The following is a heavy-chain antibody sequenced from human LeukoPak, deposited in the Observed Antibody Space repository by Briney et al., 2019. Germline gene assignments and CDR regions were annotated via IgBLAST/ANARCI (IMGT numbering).Heavy chain of an antibody. D-gene: IGHD2-15*01. CDR1: GGTFSSYA. CDR2: IIPIFGTA. Sequence: SVKVSCKASGGTFSSYAISWVRQAPGQGLEWMGGIIPIFGTANYAQKFQGRVTITADKPTSTAYMELSSLRSEDTAVYYCAAGGRLNTYYFDYWGQGTLVTVSS. CDR3: AAGGRLNTYYFDY. J-gene: IGHJ4*02. V-gene: IGHV1-69*06.